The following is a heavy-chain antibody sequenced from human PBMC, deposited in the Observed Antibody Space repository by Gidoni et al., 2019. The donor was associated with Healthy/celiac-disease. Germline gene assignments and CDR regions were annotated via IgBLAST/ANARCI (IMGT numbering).Heavy chain of an antibody. D-gene: IGHD6-19*01. CDR3: ARDLGSIGSSGWYHGAFDI. Sequence: QVQLQESGPGLVKPSETLSLTCTVSGGSVSSGSYYWSWIRQPPGQGLEWIGYIYYSGSTTYNPSLKSRVTISVDTSKNQFSLKLSSVTAADTAVYYCARDLGSIGSSGWYHGAFDIWGQGTMVTVSS. CDR2: IYYSGST. CDR1: GGSVSSGSYY. J-gene: IGHJ3*02. V-gene: IGHV4-61*01.